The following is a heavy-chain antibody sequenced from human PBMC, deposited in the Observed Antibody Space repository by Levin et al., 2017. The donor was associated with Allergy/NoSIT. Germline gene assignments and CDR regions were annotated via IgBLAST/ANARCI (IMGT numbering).Heavy chain of an antibody. CDR3: AHTTARGYGPYDS. V-gene: IGHV2-5*02. CDR2: IYGDGDR. CDR1: GLSLTTATVG. J-gene: IGHJ4*02. D-gene: IGHD5-18*01. Sequence: SGPTLVKPTQTLTLTCTLSGLSLTTATVGVAWIRQPPGKALEWLALIYGDGDRFYSPSLKSRLTLTKDTSENQVVLRLTDMDLVDTDTDFCAHTTARGYGPYDSWGQGTLVTVSS.